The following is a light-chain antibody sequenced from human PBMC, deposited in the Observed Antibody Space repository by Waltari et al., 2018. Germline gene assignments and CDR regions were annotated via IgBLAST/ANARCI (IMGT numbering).Light chain of an antibody. J-gene: IGLJ2*01. V-gene: IGLV2-14*01. CDR1: RSDIGGYNH. CDR3: GSYTTISALL. Sequence: QSALTQPASVSGSPGQSITISCTGTRSDIGGYNHVSWYQQYPGKAPKLIIYDVSKRPSGVSTRLSGSKSGNTASLTISGLRGEDEADYYCGSYTTISALLFGGGTKLTVL. CDR2: DVS.